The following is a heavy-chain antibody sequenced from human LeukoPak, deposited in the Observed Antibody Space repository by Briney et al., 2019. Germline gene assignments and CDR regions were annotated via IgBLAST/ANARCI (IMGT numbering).Heavy chain of an antibody. D-gene: IGHD6-13*01. CDR3: AREGFGQQLHYYYYMDV. CDR1: GFTFSSYA. CDR2: ISYDGSNR. V-gene: IGHV3-30*04. Sequence: GGSLRLSCAASGFTFSSYAMHWVRQARGKGLEGVAVISYDGSNRYYADSVKGRFTISRDNSKNTLYLQMNSLRAEDTAVYYCAREGFGQQLHYYYYMDVWGKGTTVTVSS. J-gene: IGHJ6*03.